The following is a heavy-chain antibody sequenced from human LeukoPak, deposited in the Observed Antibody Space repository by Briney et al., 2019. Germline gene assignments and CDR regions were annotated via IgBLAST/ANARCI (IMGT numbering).Heavy chain of an antibody. J-gene: IGHJ4*02. D-gene: IGHD2-8*01. Sequence: ASVKVSCKASGYTFTSYYMHWVRQAPGQGLEWVGIINPSGGSTGYAQKFQGRVTMTRDTSTSTVYMELSSLRSEDTAVYYCARAVPLYIVLMVYATHLDYWGQGTLVTVSS. CDR1: GYTFTSYY. CDR3: ARAVPLYIVLMVYATHLDY. V-gene: IGHV1-46*01. CDR2: INPSGGST.